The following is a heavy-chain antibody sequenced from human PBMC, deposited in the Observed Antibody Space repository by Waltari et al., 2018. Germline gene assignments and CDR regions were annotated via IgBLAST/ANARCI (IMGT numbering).Heavy chain of an antibody. CDR2: ISGSGGST. CDR1: GFTFSSYA. D-gene: IGHD2-15*01. Sequence: EVQLLESGGGLVQPGGSLRLSCAASGFTFSSYAMSWVRQAPGKGLEWVSAISGSGGSTYYADSVKGRFTISRDNSKNTLYLQMNSLRAEDTAVYYCAKDGIGSGDYYYYYMDVWGKGTTVTVSS. J-gene: IGHJ6*03. V-gene: IGHV3-23*01. CDR3: AKDGIGSGDYYYYYMDV.